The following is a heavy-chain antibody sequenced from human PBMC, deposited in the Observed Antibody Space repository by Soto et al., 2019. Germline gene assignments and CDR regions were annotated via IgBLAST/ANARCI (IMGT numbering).Heavy chain of an antibody. D-gene: IGHD4-17*01. CDR1: SGSFSGYS. CDR2: INHSGST. J-gene: IGHJ4*02. Sequence: QVQLQQWGAGLLKPSETLSLTCAVYSGSFSGYSWSWIRQPPEKGLEWIGEINHSGSTNYNPSLKSRATISVDTSKNQFSLRLSSVTAADTAVYYCARGLMDNYGDHHLDYWGQGTLVTVSS. V-gene: IGHV4-34*01. CDR3: ARGLMDNYGDHHLDY.